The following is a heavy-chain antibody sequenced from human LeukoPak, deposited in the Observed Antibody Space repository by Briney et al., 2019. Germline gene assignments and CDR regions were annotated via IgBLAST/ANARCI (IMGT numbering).Heavy chain of an antibody. CDR2: ISGSGGST. CDR3: AKDPPNIVVVVAATGNNFDY. J-gene: IGHJ4*02. V-gene: IGHV3-23*01. CDR1: GFTFSSDA. D-gene: IGHD2-15*01. Sequence: GGSLRLSCAASGFTFSSDAMSWVRQAPGKGLEWVSAISGSGGSTYYADSVKGRFTISRDNSKNTLYLQMNSLRAEDTAVYYCAKDPPNIVVVVAATGNNFDYWGQGTLVTVSS.